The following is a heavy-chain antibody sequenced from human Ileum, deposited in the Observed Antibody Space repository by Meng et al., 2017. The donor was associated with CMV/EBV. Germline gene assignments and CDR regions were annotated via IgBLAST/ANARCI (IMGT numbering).Heavy chain of an antibody. CDR2: MSPSSGNT. V-gene: IGHV1-8*01. D-gene: IGHD3-10*01. CDR1: GYTFTNND. J-gene: IGHJ4*02. CDR3: SRGVGVSGDY. Sequence: KVSCKASGYTFTNNDNNWGRQATGQGLEWLGWMSPSSGNTGYAQKFQGRVSMTRDTSISTAYMELSSLTSEDTAVYYCSRGVGVSGDYWGQGTLVTVSS.